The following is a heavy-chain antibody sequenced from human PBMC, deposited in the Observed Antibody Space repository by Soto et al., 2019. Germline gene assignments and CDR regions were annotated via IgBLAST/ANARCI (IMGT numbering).Heavy chain of an antibody. D-gene: IGHD6-19*01. V-gene: IGHV4-59*02. CDR1: GGSVISYY. CDR2: IYYGGST. J-gene: IGHJ4*02. Sequence: SETLSLTCTVSGGSVISYYWSWIRQPPGMGLEWIGYIYYGGSTNYNPALKGRVTISGDKSKNQISLKLTSVTAADTAVYYCARHVGNGWYLYWGQGTLVTVSS. CDR3: ARHVGNGWYLY.